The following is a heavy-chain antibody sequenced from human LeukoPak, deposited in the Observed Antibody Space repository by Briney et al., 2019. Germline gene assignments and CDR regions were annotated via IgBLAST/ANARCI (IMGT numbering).Heavy chain of an antibody. CDR2: ISYDGSNK. CDR1: GFTFSSYA. Sequence: GGSLRLSCAASGFTFSSYAMHWVRQAPGKGLEWVAVISYDGSNKYYADSVKGRVTISRDTSKNTLYLQMNSLRAEDTAVYYWASGQSYDFWSGHYKRGCFDYWGQGTLVTVSS. V-gene: IGHV3-30*04. J-gene: IGHJ4*02. D-gene: IGHD3-3*01. CDR3: ASGQSYDFWSGHYKRGCFDY.